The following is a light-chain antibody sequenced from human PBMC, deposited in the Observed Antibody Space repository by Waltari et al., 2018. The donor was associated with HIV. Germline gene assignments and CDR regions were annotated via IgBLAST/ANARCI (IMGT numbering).Light chain of an antibody. CDR2: EVT. J-gene: IGLJ2*01. V-gene: IGLV2-23*02. Sequence: QAALTQPAPVSGSPGQSITISCTETSSDVGSYTLVSWYQQFAGKAPKLLIYEVTKRPSGISSRFSGSKSGNTASLTISDLQAEDEAKYYCCSYANTATFVVFGGGTRVT. CDR1: SSDVGSYTL. CDR3: CSYANTATFVV.